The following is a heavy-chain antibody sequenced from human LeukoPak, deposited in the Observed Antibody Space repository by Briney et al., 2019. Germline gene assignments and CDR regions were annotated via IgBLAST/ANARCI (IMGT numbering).Heavy chain of an antibody. V-gene: IGHV3-21*01. CDR1: GFTFSSHS. Sequence: GGSLRLSCAASGFTFSSHSMNWVRQAPGKGLEWVSSISSSGSYIYYADSVKGRFTISRDNAKKSLYLQMNSLRAEDTAVYYCATGIRGVMSHFDYWGQGTLVTVSS. J-gene: IGHJ4*02. D-gene: IGHD3-10*01. CDR2: ISSSGSYI. CDR3: ATGIRGVMSHFDY.